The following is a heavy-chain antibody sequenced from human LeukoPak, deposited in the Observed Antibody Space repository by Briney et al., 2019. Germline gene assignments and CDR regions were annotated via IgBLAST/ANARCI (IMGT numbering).Heavy chain of an antibody. D-gene: IGHD3-22*01. CDR3: AKRGVVIRVILVGFHKEANYFDS. CDR2: ISDSVGRT. CDR1: GFSVINAW. V-gene: IGHV3-23*01. Sequence: GGSLRLSCAASGFSVINAWMSWVRQAPGQGLEWVAGISDSVGRTNYADSVKGRFTISRDNPKNTLYLQMNSLRAEDTAVYFCAKRGVVIRVILVGFHKEANYFDSWGQGALVTVSS. J-gene: IGHJ4*02.